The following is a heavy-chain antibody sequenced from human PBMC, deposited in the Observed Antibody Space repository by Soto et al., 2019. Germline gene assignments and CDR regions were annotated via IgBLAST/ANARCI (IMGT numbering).Heavy chain of an antibody. V-gene: IGHV4-59*08. CDR3: ARHLLVIGEITIFGVAISDAFDI. J-gene: IGHJ3*02. CDR2: VYFNGNT. CDR1: GGYIRNYY. D-gene: IGHD3-3*01. Sequence: SETLSLTCNVSGGYIRNYYWSWIRQPPGKGLEWFGYVYFNGNTNYNPSLKSRVTISVDTSKNQFSLKLSSVTAADTAVYYCARHLLVIGEITIFGVAISDAFDIWGQGTMVTVSS.